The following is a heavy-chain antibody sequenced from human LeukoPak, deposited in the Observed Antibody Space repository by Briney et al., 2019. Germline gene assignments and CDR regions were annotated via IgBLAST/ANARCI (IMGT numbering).Heavy chain of an antibody. Sequence: PGRSLRLSSAAPGFTFNIFGMHWVRQVPGNGLEWVSVLWSDGNTAHYADSVKGRFTISRDSSENTLYLQMNSLRSEDTAVYYCVKESAADATFHFDSWGQGTLVTVSS. CDR1: GFTFNIFG. J-gene: IGHJ4*02. V-gene: IGHV3-33*06. CDR2: LWSDGNTA. D-gene: IGHD6-13*01. CDR3: VKESAADATFHFDS.